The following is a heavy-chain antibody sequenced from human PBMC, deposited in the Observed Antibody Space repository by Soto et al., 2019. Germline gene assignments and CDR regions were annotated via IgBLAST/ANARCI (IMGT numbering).Heavy chain of an antibody. V-gene: IGHV3-33*01. CDR2: IWYDGSNE. CDR3: ARVRRGSGWYDYFDY. D-gene: IGHD6-19*01. Sequence: QVQLVESGGGVVQPGRSLRLSCAASGFTFSSYGMHWVRQAPGKGLAWVAVIWYDGSNENYADSVKGRFTISRDNSKNTLYLQMNSLRAEDKALYSCARVRRGSGWYDYFDYWGQGTLVTVSS. J-gene: IGHJ4*02. CDR1: GFTFSSYG.